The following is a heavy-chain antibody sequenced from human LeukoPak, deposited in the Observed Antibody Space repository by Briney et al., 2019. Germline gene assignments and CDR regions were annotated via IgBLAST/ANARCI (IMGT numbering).Heavy chain of an antibody. CDR2: ISGYNDYT. Sequence: ASVKVSCKASGYTFTSSGITWVRQAPGQGLEWMGWISGYNDYTIYAQKLQGRVTMTTDTSTGTAYMELRSLRSDDTAVYFCARDLGATVTTNFWGQGTLVTVSS. J-gene: IGHJ4*02. CDR1: GYTFTSSG. V-gene: IGHV1-18*01. CDR3: ARDLGATVTTNF. D-gene: IGHD4-17*01.